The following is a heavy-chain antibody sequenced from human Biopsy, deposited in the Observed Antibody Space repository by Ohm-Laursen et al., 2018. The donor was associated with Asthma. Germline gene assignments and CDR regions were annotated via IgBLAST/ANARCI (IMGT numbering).Heavy chain of an antibody. CDR1: GGSISSGGFS. V-gene: IGHV4-30-2*01. CDR3: ARITSANYYYDMDV. D-gene: IGHD1-20*01. CDR2: MFSRGTT. Sequence: TLSLTSAVSGGSISSGGFSWTWLRQPPGKGLEWLGYMFSRGTTHYNPSLTSRVTISLDTSKNQFFTKLTSVTPADTAVYYCARITSANYYYDMDVWGQGTTVTVSS. J-gene: IGHJ6*02.